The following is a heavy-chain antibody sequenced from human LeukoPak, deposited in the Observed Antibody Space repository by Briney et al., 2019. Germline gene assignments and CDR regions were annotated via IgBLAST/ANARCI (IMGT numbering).Heavy chain of an antibody. V-gene: IGHV4-39*01. J-gene: IGHJ6*04. CDR2: IYYSGST. CDR1: GGSISSSSYY. D-gene: IGHD2-21*01. Sequence: SETLFLTCTVSGGSISSSSYYWGWIRQPPGKGLEWIGSIYYSGSTYYNPSLKSRVTISVDTSKNQFSLKLSSVTAADTAVYYCARRDLGVDVWGKGTTVTISS. CDR3: ARRDLGVDV.